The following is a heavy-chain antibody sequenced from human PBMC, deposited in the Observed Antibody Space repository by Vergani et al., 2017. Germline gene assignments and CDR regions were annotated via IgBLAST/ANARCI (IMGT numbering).Heavy chain of an antibody. J-gene: IGHJ3*02. D-gene: IGHD3-16*01. CDR3: AKAGLGMGGVDAFDI. CDR2: IYSGGST. CDR1: GFTVSSNY. V-gene: IGHV3-53*01. Sequence: EVQLVESGGGLIQPGGSLRLSCAASGFTVSSNYMSWVRQAPGKGLEWVSVIYSGGSTYYADSVKGRFTISRDNSKNTLYLQMNSLRAEDTAVYYCAKAGLGMGGVDAFDIWGQGTMVTVSS.